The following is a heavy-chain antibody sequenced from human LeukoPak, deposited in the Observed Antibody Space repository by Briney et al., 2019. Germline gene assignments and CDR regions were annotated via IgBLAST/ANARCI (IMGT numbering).Heavy chain of an antibody. CDR2: MNPNSGNT. Sequence: GASVKVSCTASGYTFTSYDINWVRQATGQGLEWMGWMNPNSGNTAYAQNFQGRVTITRNTSISTAYMELSSLRSEDTAVYYCAREDYYDSGLNDYWGQGTLVTVSS. J-gene: IGHJ4*02. CDR3: AREDYYDSGLNDY. D-gene: IGHD3-22*01. CDR1: GYTFTSYD. V-gene: IGHV1-8*03.